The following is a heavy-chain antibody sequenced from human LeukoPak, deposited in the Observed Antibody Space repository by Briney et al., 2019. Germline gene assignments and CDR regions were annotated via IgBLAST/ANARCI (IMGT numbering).Heavy chain of an antibody. J-gene: IGHJ5*01. V-gene: IGHV4-4*07. D-gene: IGHD2-15*01. CDR2: IYSSGST. CDR1: GGSISSYY. Sequence: SETLSLTCTVSGGSISSYYWSWIRQPAGKGLQWIGRIYSSGSTNYNPSLKSRVTMSVDTSKNQFSLRLSSVTAADTAVYYCARHCIGGTCYDSWGQGTLVTVSS. CDR3: ARHCIGGTCYDS.